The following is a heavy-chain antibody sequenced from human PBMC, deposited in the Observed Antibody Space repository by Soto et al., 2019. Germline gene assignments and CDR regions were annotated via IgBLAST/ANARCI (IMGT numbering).Heavy chain of an antibody. J-gene: IGHJ4*02. CDR3: ARFTAMGYHLDY. V-gene: IGHV3-53*01. CDR1: GFTVSSNY. CDR2: IYSGGST. Sequence: GGSLRLSCAASGFTVSSNYMSWVRQAPGKGLEWVSVIYSGGSTYYADSVKGRFTISRDNSKNTLYLQMNSLRAEDTAVYYCARFTAMGYHLDYWGQGTLVTVSS. D-gene: IGHD5-18*01.